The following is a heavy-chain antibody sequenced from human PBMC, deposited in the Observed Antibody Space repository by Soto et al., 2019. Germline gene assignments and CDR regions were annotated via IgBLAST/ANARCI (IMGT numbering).Heavy chain of an antibody. CDR2: ISGSGGST. CDR3: AKGNLYFDY. CDR1: GFTFSSYT. Sequence: GGSLRLSCVASGFTFSSYTMSWVRQAPGKGLEWVSSISGSGGSTYDADSVKGRFTISRDNSENTLYLQMNSLRAEDTAVYYCAKGNLYFDYWGQGTLVPVSS. J-gene: IGHJ4*02. V-gene: IGHV3-23*01.